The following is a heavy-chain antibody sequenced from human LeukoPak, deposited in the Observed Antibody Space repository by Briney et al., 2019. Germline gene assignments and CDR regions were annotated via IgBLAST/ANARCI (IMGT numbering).Heavy chain of an antibody. CDR1: GFTFSGYG. V-gene: IGHV3-30*18. CDR3: AKGLDGWGSGSYSFDY. Sequence: PGGSLRLSCAASGFTFSGYGMHWVRQVPGKGLEWVAVTSYGGTEKYYEDSVKGRFTISRDNSKNTLYLQMNSLRAEDTAVYYCAKGLDGWGSGSYSFDYWGQGTLVTVSS. J-gene: IGHJ4*02. CDR2: TSYGGTEK. D-gene: IGHD3-10*01.